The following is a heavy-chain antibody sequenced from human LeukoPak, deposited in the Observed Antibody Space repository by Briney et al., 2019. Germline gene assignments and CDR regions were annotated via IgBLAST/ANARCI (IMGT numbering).Heavy chain of an antibody. V-gene: IGHV3-48*03. D-gene: IGHD3-3*01. CDR1: LFTFSSYE. CDR3: ARDFPYLEWPDYGVVDY. Sequence: GGSLRLSCAASLFTFSSYEMNWVRQAPGKGLEWVSYISSSGSTIYYADSVKGRFTISRDNAKNSLYLQMNSLRAEDTAVYYCARDFPYLEWPDYGVVDYWGQGTLVTVSS. CDR2: ISSSGSTI. J-gene: IGHJ4*02.